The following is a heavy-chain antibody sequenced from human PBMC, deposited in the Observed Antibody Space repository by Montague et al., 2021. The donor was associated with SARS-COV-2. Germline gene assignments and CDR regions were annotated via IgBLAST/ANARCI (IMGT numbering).Heavy chain of an antibody. D-gene: IGHD2-2*01. Sequence: SLRLSCAASGFAFSDYAMTWVRQAPGKGLEWVSAIRNSGGSYYADSVKGRFTMSRDNYKNTSYLQMNNLRAEDTAVSYCATQVCRSTSCYANCWGQGTLVTVSS. CDR2: IRNSGGS. J-gene: IGHJ4*02. CDR1: GFAFSDYA. V-gene: IGHV3-23*01. CDR3: ATQVCRSTSCYANC.